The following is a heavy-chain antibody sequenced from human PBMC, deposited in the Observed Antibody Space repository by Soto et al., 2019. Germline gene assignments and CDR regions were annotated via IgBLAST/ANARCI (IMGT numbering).Heavy chain of an antibody. D-gene: IGHD3-22*01. CDR2: IYHSGST. CDR1: GGSISSSNW. CDR3: ARGSYYYDSSGYYYVGDFDY. J-gene: IGHJ4*02. Sequence: PSETLSLTWAVSGGSISSSNWWSWVRQPPGKGLEWIGEIYHSGSTNYNPSLKSRVTISVDKSKNQFSLKLSSVTAADTAVYYCARGSYYYDSSGYYYVGDFDYWGQGTLVTVPS. V-gene: IGHV4-4*02.